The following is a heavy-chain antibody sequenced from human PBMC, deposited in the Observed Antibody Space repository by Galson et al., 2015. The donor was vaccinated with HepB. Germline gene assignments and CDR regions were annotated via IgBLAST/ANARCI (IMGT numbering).Heavy chain of an antibody. CDR3: ARDRYSPNLDAEN. CDR2: IFSSGTT. Sequence: ETLSLTCSVSGGSISRFHWTWIRQPAGKGLEWIGRIFSSGTTTYNPSLKDRVSISIDTFRSEFYLKVNSVTAADTAIYYCARDRYSPNLDAENWGQGALVTVSS. D-gene: IGHD5-18*01. CDR1: GGSISRFH. J-gene: IGHJ4*02. V-gene: IGHV4-4*07.